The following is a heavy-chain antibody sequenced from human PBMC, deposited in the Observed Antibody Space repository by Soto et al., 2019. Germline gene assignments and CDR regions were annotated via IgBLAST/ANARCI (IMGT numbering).Heavy chain of an antibody. Sequence: PXGSLRLSCAASGFTFTNYAMGWVRQAPGKGLEWVSVVSSGGSTYYADSVTGRFTVSRDNSKNTLSLQMNSLRAEDTAVYYCAKRRGAGGHFDYWGQGALVTVSS. J-gene: IGHJ4*02. V-gene: IGHV3-23*01. CDR2: VSSGGST. CDR1: GFTFTNYA. CDR3: AKRRGAGGHFDY. D-gene: IGHD2-15*01.